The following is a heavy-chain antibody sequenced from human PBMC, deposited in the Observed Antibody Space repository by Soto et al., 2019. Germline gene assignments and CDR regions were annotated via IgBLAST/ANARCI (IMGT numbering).Heavy chain of an antibody. V-gene: IGHV1-69*13. J-gene: IGHJ4*02. CDR2: IIPIFGTA. CDR1: GGTFISYA. CDR3: ARVNYYYDSSGYYDLDY. D-gene: IGHD3-22*01. Sequence: SVKVSCKASGGTFISYAISWVRQAPGQGLEWMGGIIPIFGTANYAQKFQGRVTITADESTSTAYMELSSLRSEDTAVYYCARVNYYYDSSGYYDLDYWGQGTLVTVSS.